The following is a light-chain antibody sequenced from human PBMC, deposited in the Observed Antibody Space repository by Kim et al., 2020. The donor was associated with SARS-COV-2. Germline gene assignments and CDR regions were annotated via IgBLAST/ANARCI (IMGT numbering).Light chain of an antibody. CDR1: KLGDKY. V-gene: IGLV3-1*01. J-gene: IGLJ2*01. Sequence: SYELTPPPSVSVSPGQTASITCSGDKLGDKYACWYQQKPGQSPVLVIYQDSKRPSGIPERFSGSNSGNTATLTISGTQAMDEADYYCQAWDSSNVVFGGVTQLTVL. CDR2: QDS. CDR3: QAWDSSNVV.